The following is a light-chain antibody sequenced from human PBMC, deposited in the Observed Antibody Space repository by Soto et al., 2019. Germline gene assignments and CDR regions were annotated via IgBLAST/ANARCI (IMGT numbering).Light chain of an antibody. CDR3: QQSYSTPVT. CDR1: QGISSY. Sequence: AIRMTQSPSSFSASTGDRVTITCRASQGISSYLAWYQQKPGKAPKLLIYAASTLQSGVPSRFSGSGSGTDFTLTISCLQSEDFATYYCQQSYSTPVTFGPGTKVDSK. CDR2: AAS. V-gene: IGKV1-8*01. J-gene: IGKJ3*01.